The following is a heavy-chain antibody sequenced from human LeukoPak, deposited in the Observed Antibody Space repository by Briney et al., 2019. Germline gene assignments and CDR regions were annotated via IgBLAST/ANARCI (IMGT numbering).Heavy chain of an antibody. V-gene: IGHV3-23*01. D-gene: IGHD4-23*01. CDR2: IRGSGGST. J-gene: IGHJ4*02. Sequence: GGSLRLSCAASGFTFSSYAMSWVRQAPGKGLEWVSAIRGSGGSTYYADSVKGRFTISRDNSENTLYLQMNSLRAEDTAVYYCAKDRTVVTLYYFDYWGQGTLVTVSS. CDR1: GFTFSSYA. CDR3: AKDRTVVTLYYFDY.